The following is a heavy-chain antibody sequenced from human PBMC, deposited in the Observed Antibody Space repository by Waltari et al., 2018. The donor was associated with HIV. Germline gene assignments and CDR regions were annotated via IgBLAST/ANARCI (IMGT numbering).Heavy chain of an antibody. D-gene: IGHD3-22*01. CDR3: ARTPYDTSGYCFDY. Sequence: QVKLVESGGGVVQPGRSLGPSCAASGFTFRSYGMPWVRQAPGKGLEWLAVVWYDGKNKYYADSVKGRFTVSRDNSKNTLFLQMNSLRVDDTAVYYCARTPYDTSGYCFDYWGQGTLVTVSS. CDR2: VWYDGKNK. J-gene: IGHJ4*02. CDR1: GFTFRSYG. V-gene: IGHV3-33*01.